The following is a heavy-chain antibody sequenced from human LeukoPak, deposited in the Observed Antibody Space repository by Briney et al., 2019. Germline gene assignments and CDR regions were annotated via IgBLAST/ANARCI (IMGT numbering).Heavy chain of an antibody. V-gene: IGHV1-24*01. D-gene: IGHD1-26*01. CDR2: FDPEDGET. CDR1: GYTLTELS. CDR3: ATRAGATSVYYYYYYMDV. Sequence: GASVKVSCKVSGYTLTELSMHWVRQAPGKGLEWMGGFDPEDGETIYAQKFQGRVTTTEDTSTDTAYMELSSLRSEDTAVYYCATRAGATSVYYYYYYMDVWGKGTTVTVSS. J-gene: IGHJ6*03.